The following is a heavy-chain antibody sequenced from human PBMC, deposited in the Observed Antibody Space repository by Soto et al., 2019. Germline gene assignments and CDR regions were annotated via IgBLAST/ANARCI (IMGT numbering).Heavy chain of an antibody. Sequence: GSLRLSCAASGFTFSSYGMHWVRQAPGKGLEWVAVISYDGSNKYYADSVKGRFTISRDNSKNTLYLQMNSLRAEDTAVYYCAKDRYYYDSSGYPLGYYGMDVWGQGTTVTVSS. V-gene: IGHV3-30*18. CDR3: AKDRYYYDSSGYPLGYYGMDV. D-gene: IGHD3-22*01. CDR2: ISYDGSNK. CDR1: GFTFSSYG. J-gene: IGHJ6*02.